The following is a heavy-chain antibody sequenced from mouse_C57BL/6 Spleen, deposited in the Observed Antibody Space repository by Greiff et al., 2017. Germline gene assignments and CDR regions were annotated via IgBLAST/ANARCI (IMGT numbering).Heavy chain of an antibody. D-gene: IGHD2-2*01. CDR1: GYTFTSYW. V-gene: IGHV1-55*01. Sequence: QVQLQQPGAELVKPGASVKMSCKASGYTFTSYWITWVKQRPGQGLEWIGDIYPGSGSTNYNEKFKSKATLTVDTSSSTAYMQLSSLTSEDSAVYYCARKFYGYDVLDYWGQGTTLTVSS. CDR2: IYPGSGST. J-gene: IGHJ2*01. CDR3: ARKFYGYDVLDY.